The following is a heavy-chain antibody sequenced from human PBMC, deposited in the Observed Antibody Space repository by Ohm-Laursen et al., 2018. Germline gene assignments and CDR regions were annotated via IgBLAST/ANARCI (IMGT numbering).Heavy chain of an antibody. V-gene: IGHV3-9*01. J-gene: IGHJ6*02. CDR1: GFTFRDYA. Sequence: SLRLSCAASGFTFRDYAMHWVRQAPGKGLEWVLGISWNSGSIGYADSVKGRFTISRDNAKNSLYLQMNSLRAEDTALYYCAKDGAWGYGDYDVYYYGMDVWGQGTTVTVSS. CDR3: AKDGAWGYGDYDVYYYGMDV. D-gene: IGHD4-17*01. CDR2: ISWNSGSI.